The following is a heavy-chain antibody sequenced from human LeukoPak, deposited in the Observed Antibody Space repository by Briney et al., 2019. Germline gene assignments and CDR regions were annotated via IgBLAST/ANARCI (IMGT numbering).Heavy chain of an antibody. CDR2: IWYDGSNK. D-gene: IGHD3-3*01. V-gene: IGHV3-33*01. J-gene: IGHJ4*02. Sequence: PGGSLRLSCAASGFTFSSYGMPWVRQAPGKGLEWVAVIWYDGSNKYYADSVKGRFTISRDNSKNTLYLQMNSLRAEDTAVYYCARDQGPLEWLSHFDYWGQGTLVTVSS. CDR1: GFTFSSYG. CDR3: ARDQGPLEWLSHFDY.